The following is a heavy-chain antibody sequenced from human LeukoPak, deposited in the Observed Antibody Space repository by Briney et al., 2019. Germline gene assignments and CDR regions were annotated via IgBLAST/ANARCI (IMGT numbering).Heavy chain of an antibody. V-gene: IGHV5-51*01. Sequence: GEALKISCKGSGYSFTSYWISWVRQMPGKGLEWMGRIYPGDSDTRYSPSFQGQVIISADKSINTAYLQWSSLKASDTAIFYCARRGTTQFDYWGQGTLVTVS. CDR3: ARRGTTQFDY. CDR1: GYSFTSYW. J-gene: IGHJ4*02. D-gene: IGHD1-14*01. CDR2: IYPGDSDT.